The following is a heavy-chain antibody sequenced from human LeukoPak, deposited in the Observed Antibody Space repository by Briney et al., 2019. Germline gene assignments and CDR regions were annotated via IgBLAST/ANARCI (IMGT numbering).Heavy chain of an antibody. J-gene: IGHJ5*02. V-gene: IGHV3-23*01. Sequence: GGSLRLSCAASGFTFSNYAMSWVRQAPGKGLEWASGISGSGGSTDYADSVKGRFTISRDNSKNTLYLQMNSLRAGDTAVYYCAKGSSGWYTFSWFDPWGQGTLVTVSS. D-gene: IGHD6-19*01. CDR1: GFTFSNYA. CDR2: ISGSGGST. CDR3: AKGSSGWYTFSWFDP.